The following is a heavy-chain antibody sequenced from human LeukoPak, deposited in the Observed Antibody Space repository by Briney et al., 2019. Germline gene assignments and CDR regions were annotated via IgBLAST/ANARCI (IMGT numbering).Heavy chain of an antibody. CDR3: ARSYEGDY. CDR2: INPNSGGT. V-gene: IGHV1-2*02. Sequence: ASVKVSCKASGYTFTGYYMHWVRQTPGQGLEWMGWINPNSGGTNYAQKFQGRVTMTRNTSISTAYMELSSLRSEDTAVYYCARSYEGDYWGQGTLVTVSS. CDR1: GYTFTGYY. J-gene: IGHJ4*02. D-gene: IGHD5-12*01.